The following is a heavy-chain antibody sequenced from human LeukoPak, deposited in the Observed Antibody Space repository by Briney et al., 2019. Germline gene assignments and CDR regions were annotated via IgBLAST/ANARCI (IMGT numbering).Heavy chain of an antibody. Sequence: GGSLRLSCAASGFTFSSYTLSWVRQAPGRGLEWVSTISGGGDYTSYADSVKGRFTISRDNSRNTLYLQMNGLRVEDSALYYCAKRRFLESTPYYFDYWGQGTLVTVSS. V-gene: IGHV3-23*01. J-gene: IGHJ4*02. CDR1: GFTFSSYT. D-gene: IGHD3-3*01. CDR3: AKRRFLESTPYYFDY. CDR2: ISGGGDYT.